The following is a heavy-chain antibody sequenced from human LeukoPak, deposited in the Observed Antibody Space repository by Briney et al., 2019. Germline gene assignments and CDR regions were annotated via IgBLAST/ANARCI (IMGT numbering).Heavy chain of an antibody. Sequence: PAGSLRLSCAASGFTFSSYGMNWVRQAPGKGLEWVSYIRSSGSTTFDADSVKGRFTISRDNAKNSLYLQMNSLRVEDTAVYHCARDTILDIWGQGTLLTVSS. CDR2: IRSSGSTT. V-gene: IGHV3-48*03. CDR3: ARDTILDI. CDR1: GFTFSSYG. J-gene: IGHJ3*02. D-gene: IGHD2-21*01.